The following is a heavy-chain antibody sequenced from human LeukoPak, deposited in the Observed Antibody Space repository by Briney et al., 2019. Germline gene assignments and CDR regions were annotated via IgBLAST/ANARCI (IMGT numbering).Heavy chain of an antibody. V-gene: IGHV3-48*02. CDR3: ARDMSLLWFGDPFDY. Sequence: PGGSLRLSCAASGFTFSTYSMNWVRQAPGKGLEWVSYISSSSTVIYYADSVRGRFTISRDNGKNSLYLQMNSLRDEDTAVYYCARDMSLLWFGDPFDYWGQGTLVTVSS. D-gene: IGHD3-10*01. J-gene: IGHJ4*02. CDR2: ISSSSTVI. CDR1: GFTFSTYS.